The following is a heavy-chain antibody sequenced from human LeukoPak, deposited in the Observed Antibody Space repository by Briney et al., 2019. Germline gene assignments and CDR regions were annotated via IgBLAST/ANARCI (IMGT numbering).Heavy chain of an antibody. Sequence: GGSLRLSCAASGFTFSSCGMSWVRQAPGKGLGWVSAISGSGGSTYYADSVKGRFTISRDNSKNALYLQMNSLRAEDTAVYYCAGPLGARVVPAAIDDAFDIWGQGTMVTVSS. CDR2: ISGSGGST. V-gene: IGHV3-23*01. D-gene: IGHD2-2*02. J-gene: IGHJ3*02. CDR3: AGPLGARVVPAAIDDAFDI. CDR1: GFTFSSCG.